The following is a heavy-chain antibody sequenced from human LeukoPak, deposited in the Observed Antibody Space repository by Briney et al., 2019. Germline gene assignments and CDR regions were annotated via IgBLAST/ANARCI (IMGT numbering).Heavy chain of an antibody. D-gene: IGHD6-6*01. CDR2: IDPSDSYN. CDR3: ARAYSRSRFDY. CDR1: GYNFTNYR. Sequence: PGESLKISCKGSGYNFTNYRISWVRQMPGRGLEWMGTIDPSDSYNNYSPSFQGHVTISADKSISTAYLQWSSLKASDTAMYYCARAYSRSRFDYWGQGTLVTVSS. V-gene: IGHV5-10-1*01. J-gene: IGHJ4*02.